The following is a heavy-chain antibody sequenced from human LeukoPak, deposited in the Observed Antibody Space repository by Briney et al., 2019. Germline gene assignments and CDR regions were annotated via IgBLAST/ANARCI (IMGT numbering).Heavy chain of an antibody. CDR2: IYYSGST. V-gene: IGHV4-59*08. J-gene: IGHJ1*01. Sequence: PSETLSLTCTVSGGSTGRYYWSWIRQPPGKSLEWIGYIYYSGSTTYNPSLKSRVTISIDTSNNRFSLNLTSVTAADTAVYYCARLPGISAVWGQGTPVIVSS. CDR3: ARLPGISAV. D-gene: IGHD6-13*01. CDR1: GGSTGRYY.